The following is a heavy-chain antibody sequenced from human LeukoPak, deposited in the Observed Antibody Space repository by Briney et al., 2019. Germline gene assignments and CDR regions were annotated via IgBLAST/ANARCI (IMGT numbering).Heavy chain of an antibody. Sequence: GGSLRLSCAASGFTFSSYSMNWVRQAPGKGLEWVSSISSSSNYIYYADSVKGRFTISRDNAKNSLYLQMNSLRAEDTAVYYCARGRYYYDSSGYDAFDIWGQGTMVTVSS. D-gene: IGHD3-22*01. J-gene: IGHJ3*02. CDR2: ISSSSNYI. CDR3: ARGRYYYDSSGYDAFDI. V-gene: IGHV3-21*01. CDR1: GFTFSSYS.